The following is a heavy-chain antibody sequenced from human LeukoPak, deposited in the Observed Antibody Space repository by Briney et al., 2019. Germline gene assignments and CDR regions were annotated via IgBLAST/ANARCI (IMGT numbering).Heavy chain of an antibody. J-gene: IGHJ5*02. CDR3: ARVITSRANYFDP. D-gene: IGHD1-7*01. CDR2: MNPNSGNT. CDR1: GYTFTSPD. V-gene: IGHV1-8*01. Sequence: ASVKVSCKASGYTFTSPDINWVRQATGQGLEWMGWMNPNSGNTAYAQKFQGRVTMTRDTSISTAYMELSSLRSEDTAVYFCARVITSRANYFDPWGQGTLVTVSS.